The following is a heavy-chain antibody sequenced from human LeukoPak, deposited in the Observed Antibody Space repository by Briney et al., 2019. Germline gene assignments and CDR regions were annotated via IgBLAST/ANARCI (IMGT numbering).Heavy chain of an antibody. J-gene: IGHJ6*03. CDR3: ARTHSMEGGWTYYYYYYMDV. Sequence: GGSLRLSCAASGFTFDDYGMSWVRQAPGKGLEWVSGINWNGGSTGYADSVKGRFSISRDNAKNSLYLQMNSLRAEDTAVYYCARTHSMEGGWTYYYYYYMDVWGKGTTVTVSS. CDR2: INWNGGST. D-gene: IGHD6-19*01. V-gene: IGHV3-20*04. CDR1: GFTFDDYG.